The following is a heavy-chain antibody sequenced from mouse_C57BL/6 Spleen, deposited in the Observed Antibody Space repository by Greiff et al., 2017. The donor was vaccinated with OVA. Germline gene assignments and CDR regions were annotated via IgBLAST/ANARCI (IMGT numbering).Heavy chain of an antibody. V-gene: IGHV7-3*01. Sequence: EVNVVESGGGLVQPGGSLSLSCAASGFTFTDYYMSWVRQPPGKALEWLGFIRNKANGYTTEYSASVKGRFTISRDNSQSILYLQMNALRAEDSATYYCARSRTGTDPSFAYWGQGTLVTVSA. CDR2: IRNKANGYTT. CDR1: GFTFTDYY. D-gene: IGHD4-1*01. J-gene: IGHJ3*01. CDR3: ARSRTGTDPSFAY.